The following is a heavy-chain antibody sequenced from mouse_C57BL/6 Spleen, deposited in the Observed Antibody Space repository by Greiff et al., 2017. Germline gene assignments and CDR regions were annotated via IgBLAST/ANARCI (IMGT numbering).Heavy chain of an antibody. CDR3: ARGGALRGRGGDY. D-gene: IGHD1-1*01. J-gene: IGHJ2*01. CDR1: GYTFTSYW. V-gene: IGHV1-52*01. Sequence: VKLQQPGAELVRPGSSVKLSCKASGYTFTSYWMHWVKQRPIQGLEWIGNIDPSDSETHYNQKFKDKATLTVDKSSSTAYMQLSSLTSGDSAVYYCARGGALRGRGGDYWGQGTPLTVSS. CDR2: IDPSDSET.